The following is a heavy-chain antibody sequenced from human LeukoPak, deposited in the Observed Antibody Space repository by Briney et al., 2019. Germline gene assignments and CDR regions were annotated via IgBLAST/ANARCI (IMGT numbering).Heavy chain of an antibody. Sequence: SETLSLTCSVSGGSISSYYWSWMRQPPGKGLEWIGNIYYSGSTYYNPSLKSRATISVDTSKNQFSLKLTSVTVADTAVYYCARAGGSYGSWFDPWGQGTLVTVSS. J-gene: IGHJ5*02. D-gene: IGHD1-26*01. CDR1: GGSISSYY. CDR3: ARAGGSYGSWFDP. CDR2: IYYSGST. V-gene: IGHV4-59*12.